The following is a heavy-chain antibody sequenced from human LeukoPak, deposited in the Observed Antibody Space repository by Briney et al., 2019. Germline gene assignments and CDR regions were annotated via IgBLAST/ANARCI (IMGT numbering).Heavy chain of an antibody. V-gene: IGHV1-24*01. Sequence: ASVKVSCKVSGYTLTELSMHWVRQAPGKGLEWMGGFDPEDGETIYAQKFQGRVTMTEDTYTDTAYMELSSLRSEDTAVYYCATQVGATVTTGEFDYWGQGTLVTVSS. D-gene: IGHD4-17*01. CDR1: GYTLTELS. CDR2: FDPEDGET. J-gene: IGHJ4*02. CDR3: ATQVGATVTTGEFDY.